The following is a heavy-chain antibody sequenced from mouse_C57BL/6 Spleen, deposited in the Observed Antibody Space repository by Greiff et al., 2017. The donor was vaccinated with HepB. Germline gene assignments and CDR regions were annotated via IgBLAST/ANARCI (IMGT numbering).Heavy chain of an antibody. J-gene: IGHJ2*01. CDR2: IDPSDSYT. V-gene: IGHV1-50*01. Sequence: QVQLQQPGAELVKPGASVKLSCKASGYTFTSYWMQWVKQRPGQGLEWIGEIDPSDSYTNYNQKFKGKATLTVDTSSSTAYLQLSSLTSEDSAVYYCARKSYYDYDGDYWGQGTTLTVSS. CDR3: ARKSYYDYDGDY. CDR1: GYTFTSYW. D-gene: IGHD2-4*01.